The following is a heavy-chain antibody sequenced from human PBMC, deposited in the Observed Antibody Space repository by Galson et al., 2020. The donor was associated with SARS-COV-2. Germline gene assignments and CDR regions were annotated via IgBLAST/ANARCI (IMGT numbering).Heavy chain of an antibody. D-gene: IGHD5-12*01. J-gene: IGHJ6*02. CDR2: IYYSGST. CDR3: ARGLRGYDNKYGIDV. Sequence: ASETLSLTCTVSGGSISSGGFYWSWIRQHPGKGLEWIWYIYYSGSTYYNPSLQSRVTISVDTSKNQFSLKLSSVNAADADVYYGARGLRGYDNKYGIDVWGQGTTVTVS. V-gene: IGHV4-31*03. CDR1: GGSISSGGFY.